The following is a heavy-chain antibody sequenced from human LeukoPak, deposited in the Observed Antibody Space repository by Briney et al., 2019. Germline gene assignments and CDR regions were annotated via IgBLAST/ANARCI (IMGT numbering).Heavy chain of an antibody. CDR1: GGTFSSYA. D-gene: IGHD2-2*01. J-gene: IGHJ3*02. Sequence: SVKVSCKASGGTFSSYAISWVRQAPGQGLEWMGGIIPIFGTANYAQKFQGRVTITADESTSTAYMELSSLRSDDTAVYYCARADCSSTSCLNAFDIWSQGTMVTVSS. V-gene: IGHV1-69*13. CDR3: ARADCSSTSCLNAFDI. CDR2: IIPIFGTA.